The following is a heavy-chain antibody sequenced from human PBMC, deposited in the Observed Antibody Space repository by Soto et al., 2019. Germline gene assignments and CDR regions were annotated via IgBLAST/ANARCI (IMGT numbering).Heavy chain of an antibody. V-gene: IGHV4-30-2*01. CDR1: GGSISSGGYS. Sequence: SETLSLTCAVSGGSISSGGYSWNWIRQPPGKGLEWIGYIYHSGSTLYNPSIKSRVTISIDKSKNQFSLKLSSVTAADTAVYYCARDQLEGNWFYPWGQGTLVTVSS. CDR3: ARDQLEGNWFYP. D-gene: IGHD1-1*01. J-gene: IGHJ5*02. CDR2: IYHSGST.